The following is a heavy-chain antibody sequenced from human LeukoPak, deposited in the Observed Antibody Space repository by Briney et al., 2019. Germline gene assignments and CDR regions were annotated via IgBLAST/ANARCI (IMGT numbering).Heavy chain of an antibody. CDR2: IYVGGET. V-gene: IGHV3-66*01. CDR3: ANLGHTSGWYYFDY. D-gene: IGHD6-19*01. J-gene: IGHJ4*02. Sequence: VIYVGGETFYSESVTGRFTISRDNSDNTLYLQMDSLTAEDTAVYYCANLGHTSGWYYFDYWGRGTLVTVSS.